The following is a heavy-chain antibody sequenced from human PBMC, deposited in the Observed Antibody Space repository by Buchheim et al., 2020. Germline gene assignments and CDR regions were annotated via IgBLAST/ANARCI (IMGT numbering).Heavy chain of an antibody. CDR1: GFTFSSYE. CDR3: ATPSYEYVWGSYYRY. J-gene: IGHJ4*02. Sequence: EVQLVESGGGLVQPGGSLRLSCAASGFTFSSYEMNWVRQAPGKGLEWVSYISSSGSTIYYADSVKGRFTISRDNAKNSLYLQMNSLRAEDTAVYYCATPSYEYVWGSYYRYWGQGTL. CDR2: ISSSGSTI. V-gene: IGHV3-48*03. D-gene: IGHD3-16*01.